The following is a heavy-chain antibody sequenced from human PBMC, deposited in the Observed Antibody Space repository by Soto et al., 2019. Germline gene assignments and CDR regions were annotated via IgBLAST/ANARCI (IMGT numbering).Heavy chain of an antibody. J-gene: IGHJ4*02. CDR2: ISAYNGNT. Sequence: QVQLMQSGAEVKKPGASVKVSCKASGYSFTSYGISWVRQAPGQGLEWMGWISAYNGNTNYTQKLQGRVTMTTDTATSTAYMELRSLRSDDTAVYYCRAAAGTPLDCWGQGTLVSVSS. D-gene: IGHD6-13*01. V-gene: IGHV1-18*01. CDR1: GYSFTSYG. CDR3: RAAAGTPLDC.